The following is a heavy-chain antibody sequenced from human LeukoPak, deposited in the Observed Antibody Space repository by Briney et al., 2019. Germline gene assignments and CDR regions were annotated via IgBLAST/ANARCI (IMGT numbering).Heavy chain of an antibody. Sequence: GGSLRLSCAAAGFTFSGYRMNWVRQAPGKGLGWVSSISTSGTSSYYADSLKGRFTISRDNAEKSLHLQMISLRAEDTAVYYCARANMGNSFDYWGQGTLVTVSS. D-gene: IGHD1-26*01. CDR1: GFTFSGYR. CDR2: ISTSGTSS. J-gene: IGHJ4*02. CDR3: ARANMGNSFDY. V-gene: IGHV3-21*01.